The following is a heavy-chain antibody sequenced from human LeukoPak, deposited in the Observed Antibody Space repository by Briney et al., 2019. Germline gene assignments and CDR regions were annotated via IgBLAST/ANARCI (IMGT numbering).Heavy chain of an antibody. CDR3: ARIYVWGSYRFDY. CDR1: GFTFTAYH. Sequence: ASVKVSCKASGFTFTAYHMHWVRQAPGQGLEWMGWINPNSGGTNYAQKFQGRVTMTRDTSISTAYMELSRLRSDDTAVYYCARIYVWGSYRFDYWGQGTLVTVSS. J-gene: IGHJ4*02. V-gene: IGHV1-2*02. CDR2: INPNSGGT. D-gene: IGHD3-16*02.